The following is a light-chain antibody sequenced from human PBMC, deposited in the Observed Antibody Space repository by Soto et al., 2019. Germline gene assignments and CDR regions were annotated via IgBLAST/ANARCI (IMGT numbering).Light chain of an antibody. CDR2: GAS. CDR3: QHYNNWPPWT. Sequence: EVVMTQSPATLSVSPGERAILSCRASQSVRTNLAWYQQKPGQAPRLLIYGASTRATGIPARFSGSGSGTEFTLPISSLQSEDFAIYYCQHYNNWPPWTFGQGTKVEIK. CDR1: QSVRTN. V-gene: IGKV3-15*01. J-gene: IGKJ1*01.